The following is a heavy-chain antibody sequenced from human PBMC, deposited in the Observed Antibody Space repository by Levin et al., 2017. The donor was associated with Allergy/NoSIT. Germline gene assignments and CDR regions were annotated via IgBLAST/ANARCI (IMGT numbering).Heavy chain of an antibody. V-gene: IGHV3-48*01. D-gene: IGHD2-2*02. CDR3: ARGIPNDYYYYYMDV. CDR1: GFTFSSYS. CDR2: ISSSSSTI. J-gene: IGHJ6*03. Sequence: GGSLRLSCAASGFTFSSYSMNWVRQAPGKGLEWVSYISSSSSTIYYADSVKGRFTISRDNAKNSLYLQMNSLRAEDTAVYYCARGIPNDYYYYYMDVWGKGTTVTVSS.